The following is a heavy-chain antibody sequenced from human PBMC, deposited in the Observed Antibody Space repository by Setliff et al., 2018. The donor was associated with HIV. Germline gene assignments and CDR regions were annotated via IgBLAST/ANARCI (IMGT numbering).Heavy chain of an antibody. CDR1: GGSISSYY. CDR2: IYYSGST. Sequence: SETLSLTCTVSGGSISSYYWSWIRQPPGKVLEWIGYIYYSGSTNYNPSLKSRVTISVDTSKNQFSLKLSSVTAADTAVYYCARGSSWQYYYYYYMDVWAKATTVTGS. J-gene: IGHJ6*03. CDR3: ARGSSWQYYYYYYMDV. V-gene: IGHV4-59*01. D-gene: IGHD6-13*01.